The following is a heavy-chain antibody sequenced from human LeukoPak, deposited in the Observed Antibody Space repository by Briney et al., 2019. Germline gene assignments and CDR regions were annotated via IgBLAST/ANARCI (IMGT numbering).Heavy chain of an antibody. CDR3: AKLPLWFGVQWFDP. Sequence: GGSLRLSCAASGFTFSSYAMSWVRQAPGKGLEWVSAIGGSGGSTYYADSVKGRFTISRDKSKNTLYLQMNSLRAEDTAVYYCAKLPLWFGVQWFDPWGQGTLVTVSS. D-gene: IGHD3-10*01. CDR2: IGGSGGST. CDR1: GFTFSSYA. V-gene: IGHV3-23*01. J-gene: IGHJ5*02.